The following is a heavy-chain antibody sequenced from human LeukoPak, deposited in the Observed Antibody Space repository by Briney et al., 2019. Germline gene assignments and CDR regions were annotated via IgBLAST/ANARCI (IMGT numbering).Heavy chain of an antibody. CDR2: ISWDSGSI. Sequence: PGRSLRLSCAASGFPFDDYPMHWVRQAPAKGVEWVSGISWDSGSIGYADSVKGRFTISRDNAKNSLYLQMNSLRAEDTALYYCAKDMYGVRGVIDYWGQGTLVTVSS. CDR1: GFPFDDYP. J-gene: IGHJ4*02. CDR3: AKDMYGVRGVIDY. D-gene: IGHD3-10*01. V-gene: IGHV3-9*01.